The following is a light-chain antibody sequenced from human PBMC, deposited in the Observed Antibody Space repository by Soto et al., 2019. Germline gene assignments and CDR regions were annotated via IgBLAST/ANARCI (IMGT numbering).Light chain of an antibody. V-gene: IGLV2-8*01. CDR3: SSSAGSNNLV. CDR1: SSDVGDYNY. Sequence: QSVLTQPPSASGSPGQSVTISRTGTSSDVGDYNYVSWYQQHPGKAPKLMIYDVSERPSGVPDRFSASKSGNTASLTVSGLQAEEEADYYCSSSAGSNNLVFGTGTKVTVL. CDR2: DVS. J-gene: IGLJ1*01.